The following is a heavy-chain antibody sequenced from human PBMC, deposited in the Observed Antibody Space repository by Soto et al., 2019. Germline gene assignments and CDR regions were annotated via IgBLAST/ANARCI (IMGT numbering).Heavy chain of an antibody. D-gene: IGHD3-16*02. V-gene: IGHV3-64D*06. Sequence: PGGSLRLSCSVSGFTIINYAMHWVRQAPGKGLQYVASISSNGDSTYYADSVKGRFTISRDNSKSTLYLQMSNLRTEDTAVYYCVKDRYVDYWGQGILVTVSS. CDR3: VKDRYVDY. J-gene: IGHJ4*02. CDR1: GFTIINYA. CDR2: ISSNGDST.